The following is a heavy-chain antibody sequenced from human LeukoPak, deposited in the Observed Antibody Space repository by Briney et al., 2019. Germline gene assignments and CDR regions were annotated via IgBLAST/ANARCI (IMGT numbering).Heavy chain of an antibody. CDR3: ARDSHYDFWSGYFYYYYGMDV. V-gene: IGHV3-7*01. J-gene: IGHJ6*02. Sequence: HTGGSLRLSCAASGFTFSSYWMSWVRQAPGKGLEWVANIRQDGSEKYYVDSVKGRFTISRDNSKNTLYLQMGSLRAEDMAVYYCARDSHYDFWSGYFYYYYGMDVWGQGTTVTVSS. D-gene: IGHD3-3*01. CDR1: GFTFSSYW. CDR2: IRQDGSEK.